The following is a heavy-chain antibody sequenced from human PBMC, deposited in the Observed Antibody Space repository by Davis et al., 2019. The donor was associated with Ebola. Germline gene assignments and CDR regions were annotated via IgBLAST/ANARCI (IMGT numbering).Heavy chain of an antibody. CDR2: ISGSGGRT. CDR3: AKGGTGTSILNDY. V-gene: IGHV3-23*01. CDR1: EFSFSDCA. D-gene: IGHD1-1*01. Sequence: PGGSLRLSCAASEFSFSDCAMSWVRQAPGRGLEWVSSISGSGGRTYYADSVKGRFTISRDNSRKTLYLQMNSLSAEDAAVYYCAKGGTGTSILNDYWGPGTLVTVSS. J-gene: IGHJ4*02.